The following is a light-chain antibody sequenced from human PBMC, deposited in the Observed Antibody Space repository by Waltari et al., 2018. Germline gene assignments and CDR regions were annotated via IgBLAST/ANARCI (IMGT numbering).Light chain of an antibody. CDR1: QSISKY. V-gene: IGKV3-20*01. CDR3: QKYGSLPAT. CDR2: DAS. J-gene: IGKJ1*01. Sequence: EIMLTQSPGTLSLSPGERATLPCRSSQSISKYLAWYQQKPGQAPRLLIYDASIRATGIPDRFSGSGYGTDFSLTISRLEPEEYAVYYCQKYGSLPATFGRGTKVEIK.